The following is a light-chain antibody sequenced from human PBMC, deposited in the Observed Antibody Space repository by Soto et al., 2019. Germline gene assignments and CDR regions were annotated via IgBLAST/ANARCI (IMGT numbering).Light chain of an antibody. J-gene: IGLJ1*01. CDR2: EVT. CDR3: SSFTSRFTFV. V-gene: IGLV2-14*01. CDR1: RSDVGAYNY. Sequence: QSVLTQPASVSGSPGQSIAISCTGTRSDVGAYNYVSWYQQHPGKAPKLMISEVTNRPSGVSDRFSGSKSVNTASLTISGLQAEDEADYYCSSFTSRFTFVFGTGTKVTVL.